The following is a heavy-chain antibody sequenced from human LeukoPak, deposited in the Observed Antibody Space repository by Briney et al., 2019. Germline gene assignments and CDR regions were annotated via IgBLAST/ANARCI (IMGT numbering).Heavy chain of an antibody. CDR1: GGSISSSSYY. J-gene: IGHJ3*02. V-gene: IGHV4-39*07. CDR2: IYYSGST. D-gene: IGHD6-19*01. Sequence: SETLSLTCTVSGGSISSSSYYWGWIRQPPGKGLEWIGSIYYSGSTYYNPSLKSRVTISVDTSKNQFSLKLSSVTAADTAVYYCARDYSSGWYGAFDIWGQGTMVTVSS. CDR3: ARDYSSGWYGAFDI.